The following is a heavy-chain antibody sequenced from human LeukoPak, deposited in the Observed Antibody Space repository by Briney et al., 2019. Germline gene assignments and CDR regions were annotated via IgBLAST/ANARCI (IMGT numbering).Heavy chain of an antibody. CDR2: ISSSSSYI. Sequence: GGSLRLSCAASGFTFSDYYMSWIRQAPGKGLEWVSYISSSSSYIYYADSVKGRFTISRDNAKNSLYLQMNSLRAEDTAVYYCARDFGIAVAGNDAFDIWGQGTMVTVSS. D-gene: IGHD6-19*01. V-gene: IGHV3-11*06. CDR1: GFTFSDYY. CDR3: ARDFGIAVAGNDAFDI. J-gene: IGHJ3*02.